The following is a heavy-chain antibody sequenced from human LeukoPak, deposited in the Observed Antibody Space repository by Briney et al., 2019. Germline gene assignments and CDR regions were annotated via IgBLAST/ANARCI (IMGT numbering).Heavy chain of an antibody. CDR3: AAGGAHRTTDSSGYYNPPDY. CDR1: GYSISSGYY. CDR2: IYHSGST. V-gene: IGHV4-38-2*01. J-gene: IGHJ4*02. Sequence: SETLSLTCAVSGYSISSGYYWGWIRQPPGKGLEWIGSIYHSGSTYYNPSLKSRVTISVDTSKNQFSLKLSSVTAAATAVYYCAAGGAHRTTDSSGYYNPPDYWGQGTLVTVSS. D-gene: IGHD3-22*01.